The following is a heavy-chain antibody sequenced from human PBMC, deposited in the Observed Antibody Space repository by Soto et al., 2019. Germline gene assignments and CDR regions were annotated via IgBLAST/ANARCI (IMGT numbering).Heavy chain of an antibody. CDR3: AKDNSLHWFDP. V-gene: IGHV3-23*01. CDR1: GFTFISYA. J-gene: IGHJ5*02. CDR2: FNGNGGLT. D-gene: IGHD2-15*01. Sequence: WGSLRLSCATSGFTFISYAMTWVRQAPCKGLEWVSTFNGNGGLTYYADSVKGRFTISRDNSKNTLYLQMDSLRAEDTAIYYCAKDNSLHWFDPWGQGTLVTVSS.